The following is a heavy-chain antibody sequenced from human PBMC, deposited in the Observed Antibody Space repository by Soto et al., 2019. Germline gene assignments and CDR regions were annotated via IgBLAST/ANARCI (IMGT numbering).Heavy chain of an antibody. J-gene: IGHJ6*02. CDR3: ASGLYSSGYVTDYYFYGMDV. CDR2: IWYDGSNK. CDR1: GFAFSSYG. V-gene: IGHV3-33*01. D-gene: IGHD3-22*01. Sequence: GGSLRLSCAASGFAFSSYGMHWVRQAPGKGLEWVAVIWYDGSNKYYADSVKGRFTISRDNSKNTLYLQMNSLRAEDTAVYYCASGLYSSGYVTDYYFYGMDVWGQGTTVTVSS.